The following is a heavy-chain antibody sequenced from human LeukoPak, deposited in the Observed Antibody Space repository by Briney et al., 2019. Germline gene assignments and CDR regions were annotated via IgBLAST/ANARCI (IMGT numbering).Heavy chain of an antibody. V-gene: IGHV3-30-3*01. CDR3: ARDIYDSSGYYYNYYYGMDV. D-gene: IGHD3-22*01. CDR1: GFTFSSYA. Sequence: GGSLRLSCAASGFTFSSYAMHWVRQAPGKGLEWVAVISYDGSNKYYADSVKGRFTISRDNSKNTLYLQMNSLRAEDTAVYYCARDIYDSSGYYYNYYYGMDVWGQGTTVTVSS. CDR2: ISYDGSNK. J-gene: IGHJ6*02.